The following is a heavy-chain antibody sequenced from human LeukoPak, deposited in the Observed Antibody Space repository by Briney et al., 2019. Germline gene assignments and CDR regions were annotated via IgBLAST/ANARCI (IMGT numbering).Heavy chain of an antibody. V-gene: IGHV1-24*01. D-gene: IGHD6-19*01. J-gene: IGHJ4*02. Sequence: ASVKVSCKASGYTFTGYYMHWVRQAPGKGLEWMGGFDPEDGETIYAQKFQGRVTMTEDTSTDTAYMELSSLRSEDTAVYYCATDSGWFWGQGTLVTVSS. CDR3: ATDSGWF. CDR1: GYTFTGYY. CDR2: FDPEDGET.